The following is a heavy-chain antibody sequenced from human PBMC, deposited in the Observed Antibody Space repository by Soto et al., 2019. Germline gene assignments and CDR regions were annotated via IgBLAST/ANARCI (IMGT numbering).Heavy chain of an antibody. J-gene: IGHJ4*02. CDR3: ARGPPLGY. Sequence: SETLSLTCAVSGGSISSGGYSWSWIRQPPGKGLECIGYIYHSRSTYYNPSLKSRVTISVDRSKIQFPLKLSSVTAADTAVYYCARGPPLGYWGQGTLVTVSS. CDR1: GGSISSGGYS. CDR2: IYHSRST. V-gene: IGHV4-30-2*01.